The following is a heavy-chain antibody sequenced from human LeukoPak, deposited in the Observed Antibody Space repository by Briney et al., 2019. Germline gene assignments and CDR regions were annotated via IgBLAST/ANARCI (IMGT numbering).Heavy chain of an antibody. CDR1: GFTFSSYA. D-gene: IGHD3-22*01. CDR2: ISSSTDNT. V-gene: IGHV3-23*01. J-gene: IGHJ4*02. Sequence: GGSLRLSCAASGFTFSSYAMNWVRLAPGKGLEWVSGISSSTDNTYYADSVKGRFTISRDNSKNTLFLQMNSLRAEDTAVYYCAKDVRITMIVVVLDYWGQGTLVTVSS. CDR3: AKDVRITMIVVVLDY.